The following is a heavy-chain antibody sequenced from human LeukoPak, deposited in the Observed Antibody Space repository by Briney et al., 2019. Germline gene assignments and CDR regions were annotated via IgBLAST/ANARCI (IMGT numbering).Heavy chain of an antibody. D-gene: IGHD5-12*01. CDR3: ARDREWLRLQYYYYYYMDV. V-gene: IGHV3-11*04. CDR1: GFTFSDYY. CDR2: ISSSGSTI. J-gene: IGHJ6*03. Sequence: PGGSLRLSCAASGFTFSDYYMSWIRQAPGKGLEWVSYISSSGSTIYYADSVKGRFTISRDNAKNSLYLQMNSLRAEDTAVYYCARDREWLRLQYYYYYYMDVWGKGTTVTISS.